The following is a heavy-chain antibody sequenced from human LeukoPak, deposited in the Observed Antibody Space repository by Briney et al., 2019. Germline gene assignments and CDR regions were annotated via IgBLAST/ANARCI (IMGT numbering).Heavy chain of an antibody. CDR3: AKGLATFGREEY. D-gene: IGHD3-16*01. Sequence: GGSLRLFCAASGFTFSSHAMSWVRQAPGKGLEWVSAISGSGGSTYYADSVKGRFTISRDNSKNTLYLQMNSLRAEDTAVYYCAKGLATFGREEYWGQGTLVTVSS. V-gene: IGHV3-23*01. CDR2: ISGSGGST. CDR1: GFTFSSHA. J-gene: IGHJ4*02.